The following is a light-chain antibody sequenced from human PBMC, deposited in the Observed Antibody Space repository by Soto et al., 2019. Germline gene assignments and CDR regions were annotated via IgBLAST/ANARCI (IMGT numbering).Light chain of an antibody. V-gene: IGKV4-1*01. CDR2: WAF. CDR1: QSLFYSSNSKPY. Sequence: IVMTQSPDSLAVSLGERATINCKSSQSLFYSSNSKPYLAWYQQRVGQSPKLLISWAFTRESGVPDPFSASGSGTNFNLTISSLQADDVSVYYCDESYSVPQLTVGGGTKVEIK. CDR3: DESYSVPQLT. J-gene: IGKJ4*01.